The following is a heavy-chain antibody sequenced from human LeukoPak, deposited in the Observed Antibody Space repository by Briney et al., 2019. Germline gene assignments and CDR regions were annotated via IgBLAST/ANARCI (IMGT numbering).Heavy chain of an antibody. CDR3: ANNFIAARPTDY. CDR1: GFTFSSYA. Sequence: PPGGSLRLSCAASGFTFSSYAMSWVRQAPGKGLEWVSAISGSGGSAYYADSVKGRFTISRDNSKNTLYLQMNSLRAEDTAVYYCANNFIAARPTDYWGQGTLVTVSS. V-gene: IGHV3-23*01. D-gene: IGHD6-6*01. J-gene: IGHJ4*02. CDR2: ISGSGGSA.